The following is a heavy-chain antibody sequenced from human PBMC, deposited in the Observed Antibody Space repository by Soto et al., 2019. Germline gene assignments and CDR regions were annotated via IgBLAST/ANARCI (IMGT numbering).Heavy chain of an antibody. V-gene: IGHV4-31*03. D-gene: IGHD3-10*01. Sequence: PSGTLSLTCTVSGGSISSGGYYWSWIRQHPGKGLEWIGYIYYSGSTYYNPSLKSRVTISVDTSKNQFSLKLSSVTAADTAVYYCARVWFGATAWFDPWGQGTLVTVSS. CDR1: GGSISSGGYY. CDR3: ARVWFGATAWFDP. CDR2: IYYSGST. J-gene: IGHJ5*02.